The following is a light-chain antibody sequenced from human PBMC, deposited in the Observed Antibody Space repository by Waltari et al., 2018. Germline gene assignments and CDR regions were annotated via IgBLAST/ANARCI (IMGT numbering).Light chain of an antibody. CDR2: DVR. V-gene: IGLV2-14*03. CDR3: ASYTKYNTVI. CDR1: SSEIGGYKY. J-gene: IGLJ2*01. Sequence: QSALTQPAAVSGSPGQAITISCIGTSSEIGGYKYVSWFQQHPGKAPKLMIYDVRKRPSGVSQRFSGSKSGNTASLTISGLQAEDEADYYCASYTKYNTVIFGGGTKLTVL.